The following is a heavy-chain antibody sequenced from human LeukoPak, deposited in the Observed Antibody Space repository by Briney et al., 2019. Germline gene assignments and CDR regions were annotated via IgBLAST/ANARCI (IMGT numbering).Heavy chain of an antibody. J-gene: IGHJ4*02. V-gene: IGHV4-39*01. Sequence: SETLSLTCTVSGGSISTSSYYWGWIRQPPGKGLEWIGSIYYSGSTYYNPSLKSRVTISVDTSKNQFSLKLSSVTAADTAVYYCARPGVYCSSTSCPFDYWGQGTLVTVSS. D-gene: IGHD2-2*01. CDR2: IYYSGST. CDR1: GGSISTSSYY. CDR3: ARPGVYCSSTSCPFDY.